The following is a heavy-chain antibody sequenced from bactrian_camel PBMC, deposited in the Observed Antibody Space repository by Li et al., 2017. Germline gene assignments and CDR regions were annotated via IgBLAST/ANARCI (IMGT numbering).Heavy chain of an antibody. Sequence: HVQLVESGGGLVQPGGSLRLSCVASGFAFSVSGLSWVRQAPGKGLEWVASISSGGDKLFYADSVKGRFTISRDNEKSTLYQQMKNLKTEDTGVYYCAKGWGSSAISSLRGQGTQVTVS. CDR2: ISSGGDKL. CDR1: GFAFSVSG. V-gene: IGHV3S1*01. D-gene: IGHD3*01. J-gene: IGHJ4*01.